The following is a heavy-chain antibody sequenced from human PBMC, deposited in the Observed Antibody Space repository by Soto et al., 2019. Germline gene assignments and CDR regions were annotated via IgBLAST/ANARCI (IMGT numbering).Heavy chain of an antibody. V-gene: IGHV1-24*01. Sequence: ASVKVSCKVSGYTLTELSMHWVRQAPGKGLEWMGGFDPEDGETIYAQKFQGRVTMTEDTSTDTAYMELSSLRSEDTAVYYCATDPGGDCSSTSCITSDYWGQGTLVTVSS. CDR1: GYTLTELS. J-gene: IGHJ4*02. CDR2: FDPEDGET. CDR3: ATDPGGDCSSTSCITSDY. D-gene: IGHD2-2*01.